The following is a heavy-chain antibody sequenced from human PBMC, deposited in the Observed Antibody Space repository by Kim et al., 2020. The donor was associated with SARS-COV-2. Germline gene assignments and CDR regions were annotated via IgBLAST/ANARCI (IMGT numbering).Heavy chain of an antibody. D-gene: IGHD5-12*01. Sequence: GGSLRLSCAASGFTFSSYSMNWVRQAPGKGLEWVSSISSSSSYIYYADSVKGRFTISRDNAKNSLYLQMNSLRAEDTAVYYCARVRYSGYAFPSDYWGQGTLVTVSS. J-gene: IGHJ4*02. CDR2: ISSSSSYI. CDR3: ARVRYSGYAFPSDY. V-gene: IGHV3-21*01. CDR1: GFTFSSYS.